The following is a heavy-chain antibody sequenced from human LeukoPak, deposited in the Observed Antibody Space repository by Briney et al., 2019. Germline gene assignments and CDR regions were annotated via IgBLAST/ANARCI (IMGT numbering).Heavy chain of an antibody. D-gene: IGHD3-10*01. J-gene: IGHJ4*02. CDR1: GGSASSGSYY. Sequence: SETLSPTCTVSGGSASSGSYYWSWIRQPPGKGLEWIGYIYYSGSTNYNPSLKTRVTISVDTSKNQFSLKLSSVTAADTAVYYCARVARDYYGSGSISYWGQRTLVTVSS. CDR2: IYYSGST. V-gene: IGHV4-61*01. CDR3: ARVARDYYGSGSISY.